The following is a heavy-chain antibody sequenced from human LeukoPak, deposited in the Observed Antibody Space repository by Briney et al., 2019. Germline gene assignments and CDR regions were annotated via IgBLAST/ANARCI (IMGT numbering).Heavy chain of an antibody. Sequence: GGSLRLSCVVSGFTFSESWMSWVRQAPGKGLGWVASLNLDGSDKYYVDSVKGRFTISRDNSKNTLYLQMNSLRAEDTAVYYCARVIGDFWSGYYRDWGQGTLVTVSS. CDR3: ARVIGDFWSGYYRD. CDR2: LNLDGSDK. D-gene: IGHD3-3*01. J-gene: IGHJ4*02. V-gene: IGHV3-7*01. CDR1: GFTFSESW.